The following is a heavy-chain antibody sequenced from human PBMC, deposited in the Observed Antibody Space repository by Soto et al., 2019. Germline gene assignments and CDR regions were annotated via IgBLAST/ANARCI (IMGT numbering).Heavy chain of an antibody. Sequence: QVQLVQSGAEVNKPGASVKVSCKASGYTFTGYYMHWVRQAPGQGLEWMGWINPNSGGTNYAQKFQGWVTMTRDTSISTAYMELSRLRSDDTAVYYCARGDIVLMVYAKGSGMDVWGQGTTVTVSS. V-gene: IGHV1-2*04. D-gene: IGHD2-8*01. CDR3: ARGDIVLMVYAKGSGMDV. J-gene: IGHJ6*02. CDR2: INPNSGGT. CDR1: GYTFTGYY.